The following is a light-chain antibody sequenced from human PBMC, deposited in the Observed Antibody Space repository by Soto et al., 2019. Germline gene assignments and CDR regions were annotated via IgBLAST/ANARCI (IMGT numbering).Light chain of an antibody. CDR2: DAS. CDR3: QQRSNWIT. Sequence: EIVLTQSPATLSLSPGERATLSCRASQSVSSYLAWYQQKPGQAPRLLIYDASNRATGIPARFSGSGSGTEFTLTISSLEPEDFAVYHCQQRSNWITFGQGTRLEIK. CDR1: QSVSSY. J-gene: IGKJ5*01. V-gene: IGKV3-11*01.